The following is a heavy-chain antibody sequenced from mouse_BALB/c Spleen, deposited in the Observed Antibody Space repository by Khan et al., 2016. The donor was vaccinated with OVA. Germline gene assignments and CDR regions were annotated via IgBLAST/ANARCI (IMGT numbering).Heavy chain of an antibody. D-gene: IGHD4-1*01. CDR2: ISSDGDYT. Sequence: EVELVESGGDLVKPGGSLKLSCAASGFTFSSYTMSWVRQTPDKRLEWVATISSDGDYTYFPDSVKGRFTISRDNTKNTLHLQMSSLKSEDTALYYCARHLTGSFAYWGQATLVTVSA. CDR3: ARHLTGSFAY. J-gene: IGHJ3*01. V-gene: IGHV5-6*01. CDR1: GFTFSSYT.